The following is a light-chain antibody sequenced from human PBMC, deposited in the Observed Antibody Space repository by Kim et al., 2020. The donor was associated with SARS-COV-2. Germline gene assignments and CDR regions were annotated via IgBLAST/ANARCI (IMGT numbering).Light chain of an antibody. CDR2: KAS. CDR3: QQYNSYPYT. V-gene: IGKV1-5*03. Sequence: VGDKVTITCRASQSISSWLAWYKRKPGKAPKLLIYKASSLESGVPSRFSGSGSGTEFTLTISSLQPDDFATYYCQQYNSYPYTFGGGTKVDIK. J-gene: IGKJ4*01. CDR1: QSISSW.